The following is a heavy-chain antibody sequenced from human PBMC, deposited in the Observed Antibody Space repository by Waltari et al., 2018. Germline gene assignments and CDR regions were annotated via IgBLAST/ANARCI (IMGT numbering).Heavy chain of an antibody. CDR1: GYTFTSYA. D-gene: IGHD2-21*01. CDR3: ARDGAAYCGGDCYFDY. CDR2: INAGNGNT. Sequence: QVQLVQSGAEVKKPGASVKVSCKASGYTFTSYAMHWVRQAPGQRLEWMGWINAGNGNTKDSQKFQGRVTITRDTSASTAYMELSSLRSEDTAVYYCARDGAAYCGGDCYFDYWGQGTLVTVSS. V-gene: IGHV1-3*01. J-gene: IGHJ4*02.